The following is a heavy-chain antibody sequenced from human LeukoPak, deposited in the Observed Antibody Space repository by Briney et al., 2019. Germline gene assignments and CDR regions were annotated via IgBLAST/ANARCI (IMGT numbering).Heavy chain of an antibody. CDR1: GFTFSSYE. CDR2: ISNSDSTV. CDR3: ARVEDDSGAYYYGMDV. Sequence: GGPLRLSCAASGFTFSSYEMNWVRQAPGKGLEWVSYISNSDSTVHYADSVEGRFTISRDNGQNSLYLQMSSLRAEDTAVYYCARVEDDSGAYYYGMDVWGPGTTVTVSS. D-gene: IGHD4-17*01. J-gene: IGHJ6*02. V-gene: IGHV3-48*03.